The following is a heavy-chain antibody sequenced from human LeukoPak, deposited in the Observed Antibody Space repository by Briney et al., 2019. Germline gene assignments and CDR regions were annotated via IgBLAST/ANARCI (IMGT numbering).Heavy chain of an antibody. D-gene: IGHD6-13*01. CDR1: GFTFRSYA. CDR2: ITGSGGAT. J-gene: IGHJ4*02. V-gene: IGHV3-23*01. Sequence: GGSLRLSCAASGFTFRSYAMSWVRQAPGKGLEWVSGITGSGGATYYADSVKGRFTISRDNSKNTLYLQVGTLRAEDTAVYYCAKLGIAASDYWGQGTLVTVSS. CDR3: AKLGIAASDY.